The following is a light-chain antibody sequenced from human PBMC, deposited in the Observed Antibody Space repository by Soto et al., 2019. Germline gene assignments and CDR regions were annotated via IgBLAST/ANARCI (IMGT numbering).Light chain of an antibody. V-gene: IGLV3-9*01. CDR3: QVWDSSTVV. J-gene: IGLJ3*02. CDR2: RDT. CDR1: NIGSKN. Sequence: SYELTQPLSVSVALGQTARITCGGNNIGSKNVHWYQLNPGQAPVLVIYRDTNRPSGIPERFSGSNSGNTATLAISGAQVGDDADYYCQVWDSSTVVFGRGTKLTVL.